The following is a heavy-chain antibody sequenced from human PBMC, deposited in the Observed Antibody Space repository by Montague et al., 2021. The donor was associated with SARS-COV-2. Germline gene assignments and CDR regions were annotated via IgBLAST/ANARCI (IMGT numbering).Heavy chain of an antibody. Sequence: QSGAEVKKPGESLKISCKGSGYTFTNYWIGWVRQMPGKGLEWMGXIYPGDSDSRYSPSFQGQISISADKSINTAYLQWSRLKASDTAMYYCARVGEDSWNNVGGTDVWGQGTTVTVSS. D-gene: IGHD1/OR15-1a*01. CDR2: IYPGDSDS. J-gene: IGHJ6*02. V-gene: IGHV5-51*01. CDR1: GYTFTNYW. CDR3: ARVGEDSWNNVGGTDV.